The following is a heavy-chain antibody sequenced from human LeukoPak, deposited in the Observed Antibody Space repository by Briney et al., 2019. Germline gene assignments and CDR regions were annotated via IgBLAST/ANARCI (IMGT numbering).Heavy chain of an antibody. CDR3: AREGPARFVECLLFFNY. CDR2: ISSSSSTI. J-gene: IGHJ4*02. CDR1: GFTFSSYS. D-gene: IGHD3-3*01. V-gene: IGHV3-48*01. Sequence: GGSLRLSCAASGFTFSSYSMNWVRQAPGKGLEWVSYISSSSSTIYYADSVKGRFTISRDNAKNSLYLQMNSLRAEDTAVYYCAREGPARFVECLLFFNYWGQGTLVTVSS.